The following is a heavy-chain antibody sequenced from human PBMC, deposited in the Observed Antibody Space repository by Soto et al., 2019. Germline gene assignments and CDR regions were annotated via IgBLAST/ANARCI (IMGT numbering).Heavy chain of an antibody. Sequence: ASVKVSCKASGYTFTSYGISWERQAPGQGLEWMGWISAYNGNTNYAQKLQGRVTMTTDTSSSTAYMELRSLRSDDTAVYYCARLTRDYYYYMDAWGKGTTVTVSS. J-gene: IGHJ6*03. CDR3: ARLTRDYYYYMDA. CDR2: ISAYNGNT. D-gene: IGHD3-3*01. V-gene: IGHV1-18*01. CDR1: GYTFTSYG.